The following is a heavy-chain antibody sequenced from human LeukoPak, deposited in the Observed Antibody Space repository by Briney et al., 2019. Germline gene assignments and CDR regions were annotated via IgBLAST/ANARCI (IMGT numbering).Heavy chain of an antibody. V-gene: IGHV4-4*07. D-gene: IGHD3-10*01. Sequence: SETLSLTCTVSGGSITSYYWSWIRQPAGKGLEWIGRIYVTESTTYNPSLKRRVTISVDKPKNQFSLKVSSVTAEDTAVYYCARDLNYYGSGSSEYDYWGQGTLVTVSS. CDR3: ARDLNYYGSGSSEYDY. CDR2: IYVTEST. CDR1: GGSITSYY. J-gene: IGHJ4*02.